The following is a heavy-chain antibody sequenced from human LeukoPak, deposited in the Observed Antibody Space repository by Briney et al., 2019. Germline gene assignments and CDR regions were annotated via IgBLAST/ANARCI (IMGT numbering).Heavy chain of an antibody. D-gene: IGHD5-24*01. V-gene: IGHV3-64D*06. Sequence: GGFLRLSCSASGFTFSSYAMHWVRQAPGKGLEYVSAISSNGGSTYYADSVKGRFTISRDNFKNTLYLQMSSLRAEDTAVYYCVKASRDGYNYYGYWGQGTLVTVSS. CDR2: ISSNGGST. J-gene: IGHJ4*02. CDR1: GFTFSSYA. CDR3: VKASRDGYNYYGY.